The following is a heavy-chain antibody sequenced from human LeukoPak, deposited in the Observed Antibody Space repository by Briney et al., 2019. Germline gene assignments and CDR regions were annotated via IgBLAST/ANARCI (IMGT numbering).Heavy chain of an antibody. CDR3: ARSSADAFDI. CDR1: GGTFSSYA. Sequence: ASVKVSCKASGGTFSSYAISWVRQAPGQGLEWMGRIIPILGIANYAQNFQGRVTIIADKSTSTAYMELSSLRSEDTAVYYCARSSADAFDIRGQGTMVTVSS. CDR2: IIPILGIA. V-gene: IGHV1-69*04. J-gene: IGHJ3*02.